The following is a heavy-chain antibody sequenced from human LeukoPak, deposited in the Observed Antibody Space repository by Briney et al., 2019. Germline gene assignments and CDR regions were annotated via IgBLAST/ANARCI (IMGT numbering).Heavy chain of an antibody. CDR1: GGSISSYY. J-gene: IGHJ4*02. CDR2: IYYSGST. D-gene: IGHD3-3*01. V-gene: IGHV4-59*01. CDR3: ARFQSGYPYDY. Sequence: SETLSLTCTVSGGSISSYYWSWIRQPPGKGLEWIGYIYYSGSTNYNPSLKSRVTISVDTSKNQFSLKLSSVTAADTAVCYCARFQSGYPYDYWGQGTLVTVSS.